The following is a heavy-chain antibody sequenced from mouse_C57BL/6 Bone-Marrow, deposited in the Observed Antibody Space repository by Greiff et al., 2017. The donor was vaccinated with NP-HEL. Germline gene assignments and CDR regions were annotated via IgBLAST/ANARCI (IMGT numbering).Heavy chain of an antibody. J-gene: IGHJ3*01. CDR2: IHPNSGST. D-gene: IGHD2-12*01. CDR3: ARGGYYSLAWFAY. Sequence: VQLQQSGAELVKPGASVKLSCKASGYTFTSYWMHWVKQRPGQGLEWIGMIHPNSGSTNYNEKFKSKATLTVDKSSSTAYMQLSSLTSEDSAVYYCARGGYYSLAWFAYWGQGTLVTVSA. V-gene: IGHV1-64*01. CDR1: GYTFTSYW.